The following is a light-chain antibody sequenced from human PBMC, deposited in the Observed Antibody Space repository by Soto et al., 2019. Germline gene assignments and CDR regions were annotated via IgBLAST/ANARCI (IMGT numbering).Light chain of an antibody. CDR2: DAS. Sequence: EIVLTQSPATLSLSPGERVTLSCGASQSVTSSALAWYQQKPGLAPRLLIYDASSRASGIPDRFSGSGSGTDFTLTISRLEPEDFAVYYCQQYGSSPRTFGRGTRVEIK. J-gene: IGKJ1*01. CDR1: QSVTSSA. V-gene: IGKV3D-20*01. CDR3: QQYGSSPRT.